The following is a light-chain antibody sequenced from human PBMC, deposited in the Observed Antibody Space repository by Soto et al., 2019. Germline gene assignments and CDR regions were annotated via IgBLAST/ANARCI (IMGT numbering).Light chain of an antibody. J-gene: IGKJ1*01. Sequence: DIPLTQSPSFLSASVGDRVAITCRASQGISGSLAWYQQKQGKAPKLLIYAASTLQTGVPSRFSGSGSGTEFTLTISSLQPEDVATYYCQQLNTYSWTFGQGTKVEIK. CDR2: AAS. CDR1: QGISGS. V-gene: IGKV1-9*01. CDR3: QQLNTYSWT.